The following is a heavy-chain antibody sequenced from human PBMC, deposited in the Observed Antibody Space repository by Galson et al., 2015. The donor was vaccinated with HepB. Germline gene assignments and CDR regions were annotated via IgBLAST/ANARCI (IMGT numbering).Heavy chain of an antibody. Sequence: PALVKPTQTLTLTCTVSGLSLSTARVGVSWIRQPPGKALEWLAHIFSNDDKSYSRSLKSRLTISKDTSKSQVVLTMTNMDPVDTATYFCARFSSGYDYWGRGTLVTVSS. D-gene: IGHD5-12*01. CDR3: ARFSSGYDY. J-gene: IGHJ4*02. V-gene: IGHV2-26*01. CDR1: GLSLSTARVG. CDR2: IFSNDDK.